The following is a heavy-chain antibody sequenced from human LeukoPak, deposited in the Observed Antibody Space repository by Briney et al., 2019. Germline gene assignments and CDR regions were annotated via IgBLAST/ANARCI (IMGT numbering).Heavy chain of an antibody. CDR3: ARGGSYSSNAFDI. V-gene: IGHV3-74*01. CDR1: GFSFSSFW. D-gene: IGHD1-26*01. Sequence: GGSLRLSCAASGFSFSSFWMHWVRQAPGKGLVWVSGIKSDGAGTSYVDSVKGRFTISRDNAKNTLYLQMNSLRVEDTAVYYCARGGSYSSNAFDIWGQGTMVTVSS. J-gene: IGHJ3*02. CDR2: IKSDGAGT.